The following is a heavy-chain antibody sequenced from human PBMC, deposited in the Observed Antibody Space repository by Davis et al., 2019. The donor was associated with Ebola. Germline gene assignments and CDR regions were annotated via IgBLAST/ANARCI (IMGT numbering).Heavy chain of an antibody. CDR1: GFTFSSYA. D-gene: IGHD3-3*01. Sequence: PGGSLRLSCAASGFTFSSYAMSWVRQAPGKGLVWVSRISPDGSRTDYADSVKGRFSISRDTAKNTLFLQMNSLRVEDTAVYYCAKDFGGPVDNWGQGTLVTVSS. CDR2: ISPDGSRT. CDR3: AKDFGGPVDN. V-gene: IGHV3-74*01. J-gene: IGHJ4*02.